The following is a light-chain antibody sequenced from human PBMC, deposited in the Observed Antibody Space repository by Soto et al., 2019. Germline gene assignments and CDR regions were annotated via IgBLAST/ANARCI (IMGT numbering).Light chain of an antibody. J-gene: IGKJ2*01. V-gene: IGKV3-15*01. Sequence: EIVITQSPATLSVSRGERATLSCRASQSVSSNLAWYQQKPGQAPTLLIYGASARATGIPARFSGSGSGTEFTLTISSLQSEDFAVYYCQHYNNWPFTFGQGTKVDIK. CDR1: QSVSSN. CDR2: GAS. CDR3: QHYNNWPFT.